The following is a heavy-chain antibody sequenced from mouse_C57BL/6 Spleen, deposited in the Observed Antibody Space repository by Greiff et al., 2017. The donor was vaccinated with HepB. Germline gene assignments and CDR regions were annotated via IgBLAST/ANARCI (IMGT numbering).Heavy chain of an antibody. CDR2: IDPNSGGT. Sequence: QVQLKQPGAELVKPGASVKLSCKASGYTFTSYWMHWVKQRPGRGLEWIGRIDPNSGGTKYNEKFKSKATLTVDKPSSTAYMQRSSLTSEDSAVYYCARDYDYDGLFFAYWGQGTLVTVSA. V-gene: IGHV1-72*01. CDR1: GYTFTSYW. CDR3: ARDYDYDGLFFAY. D-gene: IGHD2-4*01. J-gene: IGHJ3*01.